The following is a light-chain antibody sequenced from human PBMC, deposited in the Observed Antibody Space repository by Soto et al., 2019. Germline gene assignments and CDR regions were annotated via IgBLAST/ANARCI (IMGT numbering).Light chain of an antibody. CDR1: QSISTS. J-gene: IGKJ2*01. V-gene: IGKV1-39*01. CDR2: GAS. CDR3: HKSARIQYN. Sequence: DIHMTQSPFSLSASVGDRVTITCRASQSISTSLNWYQQTPGKAPKLLIYGASNLEGGVPSRFSGSGSGTDFTLTISSLQPEDFATYYCHKSARIQYNFGQGTK.